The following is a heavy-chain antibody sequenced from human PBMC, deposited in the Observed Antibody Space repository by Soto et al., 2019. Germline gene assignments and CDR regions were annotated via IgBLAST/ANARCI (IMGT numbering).Heavy chain of an antibody. CDR3: TRDLYYFDSSAYYGHNWFDP. CDR1: GGTFSTYT. D-gene: IGHD3-22*01. CDR2: IIPMFATT. V-gene: IGHV1-69*12. J-gene: IGHJ5*02. Sequence: QVQLVQSGTEVKKSGSSVKVSCKASGGTFSTYTMSWVRQAPGQGLEWMGGIIPMFATTTYAEKFQGRVTIXAXEXXNKAYMELSSLRYDDTAVYYCTRDLYYFDSSAYYGHNWFDPWGQGTRVTVSS.